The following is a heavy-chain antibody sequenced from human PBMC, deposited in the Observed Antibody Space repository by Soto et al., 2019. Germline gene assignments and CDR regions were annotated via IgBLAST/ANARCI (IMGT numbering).Heavy chain of an antibody. Sequence: GGSLRLSCAASGFTFSSYSMNWVRQAPGKGLEWVSYISSSSSTIYYADSVKGRFTISRDNAKNSLYLQMDSLRDEDTAVYYCASDHLHYYGMDVWGQGTTVTVSS. CDR2: ISSSSSTI. CDR1: GFTFSSYS. J-gene: IGHJ6*02. V-gene: IGHV3-48*02. CDR3: ASDHLHYYGMDV.